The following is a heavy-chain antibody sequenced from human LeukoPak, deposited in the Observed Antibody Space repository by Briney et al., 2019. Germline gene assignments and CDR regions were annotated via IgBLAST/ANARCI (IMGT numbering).Heavy chain of an antibody. CDR2: IRSKTHGGTT. D-gene: IGHD3-3*01. J-gene: IGHJ4*02. CDR1: GFTFGDYA. V-gene: IGHV3-49*04. CDR3: TRDGIPETNWSGYFIDY. Sequence: GGSLRLSCTTSGFTFGDYAMSWVRQAPGKGLEWVGFIRSKTHGGTTEYAASVKGRFTISRDDSKGIAYLQMNSLKTEDTAVYYCTRDGIPETNWSGYFIDYWGQGTLVTVSS.